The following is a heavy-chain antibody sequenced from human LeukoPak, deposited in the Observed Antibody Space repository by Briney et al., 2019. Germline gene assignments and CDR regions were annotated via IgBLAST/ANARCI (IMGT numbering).Heavy chain of an antibody. V-gene: IGHV3-23*01. J-gene: IGHJ4*02. CDR1: GFTLSSYA. Sequence: GGSLRLSCAASGFTLSSYAMHWVRQAPGKGLEWVSGITGSSSSTYYADSVKGRFTVPRDNSQNTLFLQMSSLRAEDTAVYYCAKAHYGSGSFYNPADHWGQGALVTVSS. D-gene: IGHD3-10*01. CDR2: ITGSSSST. CDR3: AKAHYGSGSFYNPADH.